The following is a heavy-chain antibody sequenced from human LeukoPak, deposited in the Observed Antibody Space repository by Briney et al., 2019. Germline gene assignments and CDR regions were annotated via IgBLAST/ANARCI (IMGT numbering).Heavy chain of an antibody. Sequence: PSETLSLTCTISGRSISSYYWTWIRQPPGQGLEWIGSIPYTGNTDYNPSLKSRVSISVDTSKNQFSLKVKSVTAADTAVYYCARMVDRNYYLDYWGQGTLVTVSS. CDR3: ARMVDRNYYLDY. CDR1: GRSISSYY. J-gene: IGHJ4*02. V-gene: IGHV4-59*08. CDR2: IPYTGNT. D-gene: IGHD2-15*01.